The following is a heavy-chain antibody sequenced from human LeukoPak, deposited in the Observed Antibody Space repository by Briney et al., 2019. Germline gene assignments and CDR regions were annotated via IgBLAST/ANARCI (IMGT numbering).Heavy chain of an antibody. CDR2: ISSSSSYI. J-gene: IGHJ6*02. V-gene: IGHV3-21*01. D-gene: IGHD4-17*01. Sequence: PGGSLRLSCAASGFTFSSYSMNWVRQAPGKGLEWVSSISSSSSYIYYADSVKGRFTISRDNAKNSLYLQMNSLRAEDTAVYHCARNSFTVTTQYYYYGMDVWGQGTTVTVSS. CDR1: GFTFSSYS. CDR3: ARNSFTVTTQYYYYGMDV.